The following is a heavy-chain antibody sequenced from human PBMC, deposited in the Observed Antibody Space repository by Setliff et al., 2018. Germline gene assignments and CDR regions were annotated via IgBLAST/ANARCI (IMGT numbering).Heavy chain of an antibody. CDR2: INPNSGGT. CDR1: GYTFTGYY. D-gene: IGHD2-21*01. J-gene: IGHJ4*02. V-gene: IGHV1-2*04. CDR3: ARTLLLSPYYFDY. Sequence: ASVKVSCKASGYTFTGYYMHWVRQAPGQGLEWMGWINPNSGGTNYAQKFQGWVTMTRDTSKNQFSLKLSSVTAADTAVYYCARTLLLSPYYFDYWGQGTLVTVSS.